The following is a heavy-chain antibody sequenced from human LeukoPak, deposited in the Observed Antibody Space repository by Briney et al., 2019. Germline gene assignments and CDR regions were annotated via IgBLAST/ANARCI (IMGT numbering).Heavy chain of an antibody. D-gene: IGHD2-15*01. CDR2: IYYSGST. CDR3: ARLGFYYCSGGSWYEDFDY. Sequence: SETLSLTCTVSGGSISSSSYYWGWIRQPPGKGLEWIGSIYYSGSTYYNPSLKSRVTISVDTSKNQFSLKLSSVTAADTAVYYCARLGFYYCSGGSWYEDFDYRGQGTLVTVS. CDR1: GGSISSSSYY. J-gene: IGHJ4*02. V-gene: IGHV4-39*01.